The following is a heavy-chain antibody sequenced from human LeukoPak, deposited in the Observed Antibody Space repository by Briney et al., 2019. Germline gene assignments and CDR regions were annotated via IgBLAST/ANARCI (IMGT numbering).Heavy chain of an antibody. J-gene: IGHJ6*02. D-gene: IGHD2-2*01. Sequence: SQTLSLTSTVSGGSISSSSYYWGWIRQPPGKGLEWIESIYYSGSTYYNPSLKSRVTISVDTSKNQYSLKLSSVTAADTAVYYSASIGSAAKYYYYGMDVWGQGTTVTVSS. CDR1: GGSISSSSYY. CDR2: IYYSGST. CDR3: ASIGSAAKYYYYGMDV. V-gene: IGHV4-39*01.